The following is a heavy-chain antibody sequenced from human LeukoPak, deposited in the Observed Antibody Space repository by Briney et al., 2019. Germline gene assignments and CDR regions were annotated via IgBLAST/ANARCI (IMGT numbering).Heavy chain of an antibody. CDR3: ARESSSSSRTNNYYYMDV. CDR1: GVTFSSHA. CDR2: ISYDGSNK. D-gene: IGHD6-6*01. Sequence: GGSLRLSCAASGVTFSSHAMHWVRQAPGKGLEWVAVISYDGSNKYYADSVKGRFTISRDNSKNTLYLQMSSLRGEDTAVYYCARESSSSSRTNNYYYMDVWGKGTTVTVSS. J-gene: IGHJ6*03. V-gene: IGHV3-30*04.